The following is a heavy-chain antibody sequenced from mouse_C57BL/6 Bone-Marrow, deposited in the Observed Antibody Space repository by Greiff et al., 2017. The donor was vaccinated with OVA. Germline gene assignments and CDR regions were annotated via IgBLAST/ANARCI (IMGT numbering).Heavy chain of an antibody. Sequence: VKVVESGAELARPGASVKLSCKASGYTFTSYGISWVKQRTGQGLEWIGEIYPRSGNTYYNEKFKGKATLTADKSSSTAYMELRSLTSEDSAVYFCARWRLRRPAWFAYWGQGTLVTVSA. D-gene: IGHD2-4*01. CDR2: IYPRSGNT. J-gene: IGHJ3*01. CDR3: ARWRLRRPAWFAY. CDR1: GYTFTSYG. V-gene: IGHV1-81*01.